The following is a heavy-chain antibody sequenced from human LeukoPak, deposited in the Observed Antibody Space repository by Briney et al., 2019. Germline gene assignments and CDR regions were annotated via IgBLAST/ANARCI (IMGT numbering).Heavy chain of an antibody. CDR1: GFTFSSYA. D-gene: IGHD1-26*01. J-gene: IGHJ1*01. CDR2: ISGSGGST. CDR3: AKGGVGATPLEYFQH. V-gene: IGHV3-23*01. Sequence: GGSLRLSCAASGFTFSSYAMSWVRQAPGKGLGCVSAISGSGGSTYYADSVKGRFTISRDNSKNTLYLQMNSLRAEDTAVYYCAKGGVGATPLEYFQHWGQGTLVTVSS.